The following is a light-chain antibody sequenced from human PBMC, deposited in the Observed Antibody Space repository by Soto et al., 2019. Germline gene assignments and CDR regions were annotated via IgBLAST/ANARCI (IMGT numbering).Light chain of an antibody. CDR1: SGHSNYA. Sequence: QSVLTQSPSASASLGASVKLTCTLSSGHSNYAIAWHQQQSEKGPRYLMKLNSDGSHSKGDGIPDRFSGSSSGAERYLTISRLQSEDEADYYCQTWGSGILVFGGGTQLTLL. J-gene: IGLJ2*01. CDR2: LNSDGSH. V-gene: IGLV4-69*01. CDR3: QTWGSGILV.